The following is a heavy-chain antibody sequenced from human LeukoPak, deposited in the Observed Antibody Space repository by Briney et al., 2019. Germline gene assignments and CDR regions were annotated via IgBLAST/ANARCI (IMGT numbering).Heavy chain of an antibody. V-gene: IGHV4-34*01. J-gene: IGHJ4*02. Sequence: PSETLSLTCAVYGGSFRGYYWSWIRQPPGKGLEWIGEINHSGSTNYNPSLKSRVTISVDTSKNQFSLKLSSVTAADTAVYYCARSAGGRYFDWLAPLYYFDYWGQGTLVTVSS. D-gene: IGHD3-9*01. CDR1: GGSFRGYY. CDR2: INHSGST. CDR3: ARSAGGRYFDWLAPLYYFDY.